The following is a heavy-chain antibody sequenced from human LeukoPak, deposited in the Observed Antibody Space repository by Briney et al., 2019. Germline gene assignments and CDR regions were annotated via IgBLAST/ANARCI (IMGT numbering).Heavy chain of an antibody. D-gene: IGHD1-1*01. V-gene: IGHV3-23*01. Sequence: GGSLRLSCAASGFTFSSHAMCWVRQAPGKGPEWVSGISGSGNSTYYADSVKGRFTISRDNSKNTVYLQMNSLRAEDTALYYCARAPPGSNWNNYFDYWGQGTLVTVSS. CDR3: ARAPPGSNWNNYFDY. CDR2: ISGSGNST. J-gene: IGHJ4*02. CDR1: GFTFSSHA.